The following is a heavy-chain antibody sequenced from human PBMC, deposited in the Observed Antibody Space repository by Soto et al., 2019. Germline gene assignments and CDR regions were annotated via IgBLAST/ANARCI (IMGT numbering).Heavy chain of an antibody. V-gene: IGHV3-30*18. J-gene: IGHJ6*02. CDR2: ISYDGSNK. CDR1: GFTFSSYG. Sequence: PGGSLRLSCAASGFTFSSYGMYWVRQAPGKGLEWVAVISYDGSNKYYADSVKGRFTISRDNSKNTLYLQMNSLRAEDTAVYYCANDHSSSWYYYYGMDVWGQGTTVTVSS. D-gene: IGHD6-13*01. CDR3: ANDHSSSWYYYYGMDV.